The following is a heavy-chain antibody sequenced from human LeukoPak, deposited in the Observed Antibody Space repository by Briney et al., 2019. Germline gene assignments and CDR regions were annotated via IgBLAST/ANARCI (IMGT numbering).Heavy chain of an antibody. V-gene: IGHV4-59*08. CDR1: GGSISSYY. CDR3: ARHSWGGYGGADY. J-gene: IGHJ4*02. CDR2: IHYSGST. D-gene: IGHD5-12*01. Sequence: SETLSLTCTVSGGSISSYYWSWIRQPPGKGLEWIGYIHYSGSTNYNPSLKSRVTISVDTSKDQFSLKVSSVTAADTAVYYCARHSWGGYGGADYWGQGTLVTVSS.